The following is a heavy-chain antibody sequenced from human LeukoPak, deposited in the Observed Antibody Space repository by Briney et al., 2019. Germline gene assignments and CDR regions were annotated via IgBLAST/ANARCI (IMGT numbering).Heavy chain of an antibody. J-gene: IGHJ4*02. CDR3: ARMLGYCSSTSCHTTPFFDY. V-gene: IGHV1-18*01. D-gene: IGHD2-2*01. CDR2: ISAYNGNT. Sequence: ASVKVSCKASGYTFTSYGIGWVRLAPGQGLEWMGWISAYNGNTNYAQKLQGRVTMTTDTSTSTAYMELRSLRSDDTAVYYCARMLGYCSSTSCHTTPFFDYWGQGTLVTVSS. CDR1: GYTFTSYG.